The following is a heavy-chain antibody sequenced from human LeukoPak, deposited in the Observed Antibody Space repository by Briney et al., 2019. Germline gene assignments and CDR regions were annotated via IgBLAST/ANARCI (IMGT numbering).Heavy chain of an antibody. D-gene: IGHD3-22*01. V-gene: IGHV3-33*01. Sequence: GGSLRLSCAASRFTFSSYGMHGVRQAPGKGVEGVAVIWYDGSNKYYADSVKGRFTISRDNSKNTLYLQMNSLRAEDTAVYYCARGHYYDSSGYYYAGAFDIWGQGTMVTVSS. CDR3: ARGHYYDSSGYYYAGAFDI. J-gene: IGHJ3*02. CDR2: IWYDGSNK. CDR1: RFTFSSYG.